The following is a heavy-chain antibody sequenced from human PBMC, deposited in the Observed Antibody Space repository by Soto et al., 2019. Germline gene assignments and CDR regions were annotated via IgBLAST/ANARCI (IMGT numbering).Heavy chain of an antibody. J-gene: IGHJ6*02. CDR1: GGTSSSYA. CDR3: AVEGDVASTDIAAAGNYYGMDV. D-gene: IGHD6-13*01. Sequence: GASVKVSCKASGGTSSSYAISWVRQAPGQGLKWMGGIIPIFGTANYAQKFQGRVTITADESTSTAYMELSSLRSEDTAVYYCAVEGDVASTDIAAAGNYYGMDVWGQGTTVTVSS. CDR2: IIPIFGTA. V-gene: IGHV1-69*13.